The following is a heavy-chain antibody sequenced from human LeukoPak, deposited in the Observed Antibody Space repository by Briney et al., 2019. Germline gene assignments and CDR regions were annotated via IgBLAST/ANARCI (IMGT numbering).Heavy chain of an antibody. J-gene: IGHJ5*02. CDR1: GFTFSSYG. D-gene: IGHD5-18*01. V-gene: IGHV3-33*01. CDR3: ARDLRFVDTAMPFGP. Sequence: PGRSLRLSCAASGFTFSSYGMPWVRQAPGKGLEWVAVIWYDGSNKYYADSVKGRFTISRDNSKNTLYLQMNSLRAEDTAVYYCARDLRFVDTAMPFGPWGQGTLVTVSS. CDR2: IWYDGSNK.